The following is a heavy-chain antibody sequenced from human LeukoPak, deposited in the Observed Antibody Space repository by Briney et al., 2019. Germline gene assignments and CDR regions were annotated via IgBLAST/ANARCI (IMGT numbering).Heavy chain of an antibody. V-gene: IGHV4-34*01. D-gene: IGHD3-10*01. J-gene: IGHJ4*02. CDR2: INHSGST. Sequence: SETLSLTCAVYGGSFSGYYWSWIRQPPGKGLEWIGEINHSGSTNYNPSLKSRVTISVGTSKNQFSLKLSSVTAADTAVYYCARSPEGSGTDYWGQGTLVTVSS. CDR1: GGSFSGYY. CDR3: ARSPEGSGTDY.